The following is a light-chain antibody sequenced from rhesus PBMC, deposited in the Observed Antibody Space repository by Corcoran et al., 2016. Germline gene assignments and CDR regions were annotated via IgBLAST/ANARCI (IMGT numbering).Light chain of an antibody. V-gene: IGKV1-69*01. CDR2: RAS. CDR1: QGVSNW. J-gene: IGKJ1*01. CDR3: QQHDNSPWT. Sequence: DIQMTQSPSSLSASVGDRVTITCRASQGVSNWLAWYQQKPGKAPKLLFYRASNLETGVPSRFSGSGFGKDFTPTISSLQPEDLATYYCQQHDNSPWTFGQGTKVEIK.